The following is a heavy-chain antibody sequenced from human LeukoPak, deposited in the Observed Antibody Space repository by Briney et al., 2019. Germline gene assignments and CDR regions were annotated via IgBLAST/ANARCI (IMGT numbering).Heavy chain of an antibody. Sequence: QSGGSLRLSCAASGFTVSSNYMSWVSQAPGKGLEWVSVIYSGGSTYYADSVKGRFTISRDNSKNTLYLQMNSLRAEDTAVYYCARRFRYYYDRVYDAFDIWGQGTMVTVSS. J-gene: IGHJ3*02. CDR2: IYSGGST. CDR1: GFTVSSNY. V-gene: IGHV3-66*01. CDR3: ARRFRYYYDRVYDAFDI. D-gene: IGHD3-22*01.